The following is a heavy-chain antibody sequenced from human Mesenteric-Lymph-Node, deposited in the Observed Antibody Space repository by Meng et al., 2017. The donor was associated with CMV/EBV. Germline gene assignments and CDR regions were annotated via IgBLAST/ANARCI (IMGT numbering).Heavy chain of an antibody. CDR3: ARENQLKSLFDP. V-gene: IGHV4-31*03. CDR1: GGSISSGGYY. Sequence: CTVSGGSISSGGYYWSWIRQHPGKGLEWIGYIYYSGSTYYNPSLKSRVTISVDTSKNQFSLKLSSVTAADTAVYYCARENQLKSLFDPWGQGTLVTVSS. D-gene: IGHD2-2*01. J-gene: IGHJ5*02. CDR2: IYYSGST.